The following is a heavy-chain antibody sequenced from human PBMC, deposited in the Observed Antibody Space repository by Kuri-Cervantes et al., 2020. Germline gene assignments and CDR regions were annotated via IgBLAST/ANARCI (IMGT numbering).Heavy chain of an antibody. D-gene: IGHD6-6*01. CDR1: GDSINSDNSY. CDR3: ARVPTLGIAARRGRSGVDY. Sequence: GSLRLSCTVSGDSINSDNSYWGWIRQPPGKGLEWIGYIYYSGSTYYNPSLKSRVTISVDTSKNQFSLKLSSVTAADTAVYYCARVPTLGIAARRGRSGVDYWGQGTLVTVSS. CDR2: IYYSGST. J-gene: IGHJ4*02. V-gene: IGHV4-39*07.